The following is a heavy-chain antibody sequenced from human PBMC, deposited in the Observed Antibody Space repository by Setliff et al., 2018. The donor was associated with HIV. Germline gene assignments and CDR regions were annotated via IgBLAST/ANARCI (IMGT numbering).Heavy chain of an antibody. CDR3: ARDRGSSYYYYYYMDV. CDR2: ISAENGNT. V-gene: IGHV1-18*01. D-gene: IGHD6-6*01. Sequence: GASVKVSCKAYGYSFSSYGLNWVRQAPGQGLEWLGWISAENGNTNYAQKCQGRVIMTTDTSTSTAYMELKSLRSDDTAVYFCARDRGSSYYYYYYMDVWGKGTTVTVSS. J-gene: IGHJ6*03. CDR1: GYSFSSYG.